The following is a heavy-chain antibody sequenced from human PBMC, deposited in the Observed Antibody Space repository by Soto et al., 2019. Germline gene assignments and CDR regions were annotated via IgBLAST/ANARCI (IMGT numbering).Heavy chain of an antibody. Sequence: QVQLVQSGAEVKKPGASVKVSCKASGYTFTSYGISWVRQAPGQGLEWMGWISAYNGNTNYAQKLQGRVTMTTDTSTSTAYMGLKRLRSDDTAVYYCARGGDNWNERYYFYGMDVWGQGTTVTVSS. D-gene: IGHD1-1*01. V-gene: IGHV1-18*04. J-gene: IGHJ6*02. CDR3: ARGGDNWNERYYFYGMDV. CDR1: GYTFTSYG. CDR2: ISAYNGNT.